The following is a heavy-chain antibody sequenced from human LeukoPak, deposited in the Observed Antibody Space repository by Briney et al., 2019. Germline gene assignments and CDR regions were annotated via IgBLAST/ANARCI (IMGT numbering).Heavy chain of an antibody. J-gene: IGHJ4*02. CDR2: INHSGST. CDR1: GGSFSGYY. CDR3: ARFDFWSGPLGY. V-gene: IGHV4-34*01. Sequence: SETLSLTCAVYGGSFSGYYWSWIRQPPGKGLEWIGEINHSGSTTYNPSLKSRVTISVDTSKNQFSLKLSSVTAADTAVYYCARFDFWSGPLGYWGQGTLVTVSS. D-gene: IGHD3-3*01.